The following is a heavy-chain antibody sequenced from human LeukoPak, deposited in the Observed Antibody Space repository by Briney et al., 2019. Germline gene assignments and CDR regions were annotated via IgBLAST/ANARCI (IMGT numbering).Heavy chain of an antibody. CDR3: ARVVPYSSPARGAFDI. CDR1: GGTFSSYA. V-gene: IGHV1-69*05. D-gene: IGHD6-13*01. J-gene: IGHJ3*02. CDR2: IIPIFGTA. Sequence: ASVKVSCKASGGTFSSYAISWVRQAPGQGLEWMGAIIPIFGTANYAQKFQGRVTITTDESTSTAYMELSSLRSEDTAVYYCARVVPYSSPARGAFDIWGQGTMVTVSS.